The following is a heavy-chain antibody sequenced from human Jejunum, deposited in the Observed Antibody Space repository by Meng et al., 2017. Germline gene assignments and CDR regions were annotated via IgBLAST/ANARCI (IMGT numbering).Heavy chain of an antibody. CDR2: IYWDDDK. Sequence: QITLKESGPTLVKPTQTLTLTCSPSGVSFSRTGVSVGWIRQPPGKALEWLALIYWDDDKRYNPSLMSRLNIPKDTSMNHVVLTMTNINPVDTGTYYCTHRREDPRSAFYYLDYWGRGTLVTVSS. CDR3: THRREDPRSAFYYLDY. CDR1: GVSFSRTGVS. J-gene: IGHJ4*02. V-gene: IGHV2-5*02. D-gene: IGHD2-15*01.